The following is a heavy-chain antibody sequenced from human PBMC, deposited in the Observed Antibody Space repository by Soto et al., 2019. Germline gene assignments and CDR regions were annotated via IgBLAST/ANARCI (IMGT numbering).Heavy chain of an antibody. CDR1: GFMFSSYN. CDR2: ISSSSAYK. J-gene: IGHJ5*01. Sequence: GGSLRLSCEGSGFMFSSYNMNWVRQAPGRGLEWVSFISSSSAYKYYEDAVKGRSTISRDNDKNSVYLQMNSLRAEDAGLYYCARSAGYCTDTSCEKGWFDSWGQGTWVTVSS. CDR3: ARSAGYCTDTSCEKGWFDS. V-gene: IGHV3-21*01. D-gene: IGHD2-8*02.